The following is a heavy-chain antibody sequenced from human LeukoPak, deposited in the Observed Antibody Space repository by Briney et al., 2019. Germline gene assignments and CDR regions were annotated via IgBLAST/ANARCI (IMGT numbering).Heavy chain of an antibody. Sequence: GESLRISCKGSGYSFANYWISWVRQMPGKGLEWMGRIDPSDSYTVYSPSFQGHVTISADKSINTAYLQWSSLTASDTAIYYCARNGVLGRLGYWGQGTLVTVSS. D-gene: IGHD1-1*01. CDR2: IDPSDSYT. J-gene: IGHJ4*02. CDR3: ARNGVLGRLGY. V-gene: IGHV5-10-1*01. CDR1: GYSFANYW.